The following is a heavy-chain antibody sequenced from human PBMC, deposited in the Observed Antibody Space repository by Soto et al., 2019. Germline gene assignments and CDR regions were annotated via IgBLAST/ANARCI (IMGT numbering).Heavy chain of an antibody. Sequence: ASVKVSCKASGGTFSSYAISWVRQAPGQGLEWMGGIIPIFGTANYAQKFQGRVTITADESTSTAYMELSSLRSEDTAVYYCASSPIYGSGSYYYYYYMDVWGKGTTVTVSS. CDR1: GGTFSSYA. V-gene: IGHV1-69*13. J-gene: IGHJ6*03. D-gene: IGHD3-10*01. CDR2: IIPIFGTA. CDR3: ASSPIYGSGSYYYYYYMDV.